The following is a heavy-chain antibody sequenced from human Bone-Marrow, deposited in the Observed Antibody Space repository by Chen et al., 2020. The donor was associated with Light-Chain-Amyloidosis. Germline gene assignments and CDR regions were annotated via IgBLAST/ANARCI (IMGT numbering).Heavy chain of an antibody. V-gene: IGHV3-20*04. Sequence: EVQLVESGGGVVRPGGSLRLSCAASGFTFDDFVMSWVRQVPGKGLEWVSGINWNGGSTGYAASVKGRFTVPRDNAKNSLYLEMNSLRAEDTALYYCVRGTVTTRYFDYWGQGILVTVSS. CDR1: GFTFDDFV. J-gene: IGHJ4*02. CDR3: VRGTVTTRYFDY. D-gene: IGHD4-17*01. CDR2: INWNGGST.